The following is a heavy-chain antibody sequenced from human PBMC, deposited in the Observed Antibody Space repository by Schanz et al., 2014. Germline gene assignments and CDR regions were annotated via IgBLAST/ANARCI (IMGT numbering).Heavy chain of an antibody. V-gene: IGHV3-74*01. CDR1: GFTFSDAW. CDR3: VRDSFFAFDY. D-gene: IGHD3-3*01. J-gene: IGHJ4*02. Sequence: EVQLVESGGGLVKPGGFLRLSCAASGFTFSDAWMSWVRQAPGKGLVWVARINSVGSNTDYADSVTGRFTISRDNAKNTLYLQMNTLRAEDTAVYYCVRDSFFAFDYWGQGTLVTVSS. CDR2: INSVGSNT.